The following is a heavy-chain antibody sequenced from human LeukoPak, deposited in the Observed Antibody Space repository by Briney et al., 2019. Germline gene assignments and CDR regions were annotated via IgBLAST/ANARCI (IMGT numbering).Heavy chain of an antibody. CDR2: ISYDGSNK. CDR3: AKGRGCSGGSCPNWFDP. V-gene: IGHV3-30*18. D-gene: IGHD2-15*01. CDR1: GFTFSSYG. Sequence: PGGSLRLSCAASGFTFSSYGMHWDRQAPGKGLEWVAVISYDGSNKYYADSVKGRFTISRDNSKNTLYLQMNSLRAEDTAVYYCAKGRGCSGGSCPNWFDPWGQGTLVTVSS. J-gene: IGHJ5*02.